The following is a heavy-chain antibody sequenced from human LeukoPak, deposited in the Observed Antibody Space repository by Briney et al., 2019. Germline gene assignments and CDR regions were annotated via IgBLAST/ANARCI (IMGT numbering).Heavy chain of an antibody. J-gene: IGHJ5*02. Sequence: PGGSLRLSCAASGFTFSSYWMHWVRQAPGKGLVWVSRINSDGSSTSYADSVKGRFTISRDNAKNTLYLQMNSLRAEDTAVYYCARESGIRYYDSSGYYPWGQGTLVTVSS. D-gene: IGHD3-22*01. CDR1: GFTFSSYW. CDR3: ARESGIRYYDSSGYYP. V-gene: IGHV3-74*01. CDR2: INSDGSST.